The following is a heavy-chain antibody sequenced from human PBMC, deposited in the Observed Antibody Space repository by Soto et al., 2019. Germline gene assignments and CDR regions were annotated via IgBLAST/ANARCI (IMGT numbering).Heavy chain of an antibody. CDR3: ARDRLSPNLVLMVYDASDY. CDR2: ISAYNGNT. J-gene: IGHJ4*02. D-gene: IGHD2-8*01. Sequence: QVQLVQSGAEVKKPGASVKVSCKASGYTFTSYGISWVRQAPGQGLEWMGWISAYNGNTNYAQKLQGRVTMTTDTSTSTAYMELRSLRSDDTAVYYCARDRLSPNLVLMVYDASDYWGQGTLVTVSS. V-gene: IGHV1-18*01. CDR1: GYTFTSYG.